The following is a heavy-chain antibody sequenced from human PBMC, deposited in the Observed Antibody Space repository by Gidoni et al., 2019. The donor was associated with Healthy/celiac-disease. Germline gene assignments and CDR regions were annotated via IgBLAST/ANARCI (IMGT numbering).Heavy chain of an antibody. D-gene: IGHD6-6*01. Sequence: QVQLQESGPGLVKPSQTLSLTCPVSGGSISSGGYYWSWIRQHPGKGLEWIGYIYYSGSTYYNPSLKSRVTISVDTSKNQFSLKLSSVTAADTAVYYCARAYSSSSGGLNWFDPWGQGTLVTVSS. CDR3: ARAYSSSSGGLNWFDP. CDR1: GGSISSGGYY. J-gene: IGHJ5*02. CDR2: IYYSGST. V-gene: IGHV4-31*03.